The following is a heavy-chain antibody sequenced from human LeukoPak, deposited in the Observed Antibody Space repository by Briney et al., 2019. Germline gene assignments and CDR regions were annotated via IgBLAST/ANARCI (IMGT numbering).Heavy chain of an antibody. CDR2: IKSKTGGGTT. V-gene: IGHV3-15*01. CDR3: TTVYYDSSGPDY. CDR1: GFTFSNAW. Sequence: GGSLRLSCAASGFTFSNAWMSWVRQAPGKGLEWVGRIKSKTGGGTTDYAAPVKGRFTISRDDSKNTLYLQMNSLKTEDTAVYYCTTVYYDSSGPDYWGQGTLVTVSS. J-gene: IGHJ4*02. D-gene: IGHD3-22*01.